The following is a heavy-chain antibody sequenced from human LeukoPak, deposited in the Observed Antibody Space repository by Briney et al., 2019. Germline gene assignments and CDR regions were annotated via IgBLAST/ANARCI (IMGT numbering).Heavy chain of an antibody. CDR2: TRNRANSYTT. Sequence: GGSLRLSCAASGFTLSDHYMDWVRQAPGKGLEWVGRTRNRANSYTTDYAASVKGRFTISRDDLKSSLYLQMNSLRAEDTAIYYCARSRGVVVTLEYWGQGILVTVSS. J-gene: IGHJ4*02. V-gene: IGHV3-72*01. CDR1: GFTLSDHY. CDR3: ARSRGVVVTLEY. D-gene: IGHD3-22*01.